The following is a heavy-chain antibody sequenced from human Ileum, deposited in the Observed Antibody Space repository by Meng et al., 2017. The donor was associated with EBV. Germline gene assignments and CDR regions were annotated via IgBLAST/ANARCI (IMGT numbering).Heavy chain of an antibody. J-gene: IGHJ4*02. CDR1: GGSLSGAY. V-gene: IGHV4-34*12. CDR2: IIHGGSP. Sequence: QVLLQRWGAGMLRPSETLSLTCAVNGGSLSGAYWNWIRQPPGKGLEWIGEIIHGGSPSYNPSLKSRVTISIDTSKNQLSLMLSSVTAADTAVYYCARRPTGIDYWGQGTLVTASS. D-gene: IGHD2-8*02. CDR3: ARRPTGIDY.